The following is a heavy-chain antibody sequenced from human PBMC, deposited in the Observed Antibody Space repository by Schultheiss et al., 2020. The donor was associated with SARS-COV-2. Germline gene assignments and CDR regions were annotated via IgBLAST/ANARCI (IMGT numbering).Heavy chain of an antibody. D-gene: IGHD6-13*01. CDR2: ISGSGGST. CDR3: ARGIAAAGADY. CDR1: GFTFSSYA. V-gene: IGHV3-23*01. J-gene: IGHJ4*02. Sequence: GGSLRLSCAASGFTFSSYAMSWVRQAPGKGLEWVSAISGSGGSTYYADSVKGRFTISRDNDKNSLYLQMNSLRAEDTAVYYCARGIAAAGADYWGQGTLVTVSS.